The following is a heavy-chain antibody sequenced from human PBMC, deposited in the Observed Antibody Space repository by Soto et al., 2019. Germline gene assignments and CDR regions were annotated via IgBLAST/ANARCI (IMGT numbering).Heavy chain of an antibody. CDR3: ARDRYCNSTSCPNWFDH. J-gene: IGHJ5*02. CDR1: GYTFTSYG. CDR2: ISAYNGNT. D-gene: IGHD2-2*01. Sequence: ASVKVSCKASGYTFTSYGISWVRQAPGQGLEWMGWISAYNGNTNYAQKLQGRVTMTTDTSTSTAYMELRSLRSDDTAVYYCARDRYCNSTSCPNWFDHWGQGTLVTVSS. V-gene: IGHV1-18*04.